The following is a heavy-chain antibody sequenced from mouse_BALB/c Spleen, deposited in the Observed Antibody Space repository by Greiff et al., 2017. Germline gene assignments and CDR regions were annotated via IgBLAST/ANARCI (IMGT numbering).Heavy chain of an antibody. CDR1: GYTFTSYV. CDR2: INPYNDGT. V-gene: IGHV1-14*01. Sequence: VQLQQSGPELVKPGASVKMSCKASGYTFTSYVMHWVKQKPGQGLEWIGYINPYNDGTKYNEKFKGKATLTSDKSSSTAYMELSSLTSEDSAVYYCARRGLLKGYYAMDDWGQGTSVTVSS. CDR3: ARRGLLKGYYAMDD. J-gene: IGHJ4*01. D-gene: IGHD2-3*01.